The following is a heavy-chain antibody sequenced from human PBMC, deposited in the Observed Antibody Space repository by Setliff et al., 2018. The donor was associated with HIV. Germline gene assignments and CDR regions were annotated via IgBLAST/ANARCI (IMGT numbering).Heavy chain of an antibody. CDR2: INPNGGSR. Sequence: ASVKVSCKASGYTLSRYYMHWVRQAPGQGLEWMGRINPNGGSRSYAQKFQGRVTMTRDTSTNTVYMELSSLRSEDTAVYYCARGWESRYQLLPGPFDYWGQGTQVTVSS. J-gene: IGHJ4*02. D-gene: IGHD2-2*01. CDR1: GYTLSRYY. V-gene: IGHV1-46*01. CDR3: ARGWESRYQLLPGPFDY.